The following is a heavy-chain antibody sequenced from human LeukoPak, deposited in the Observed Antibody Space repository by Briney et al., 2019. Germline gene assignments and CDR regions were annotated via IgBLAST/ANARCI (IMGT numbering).Heavy chain of an antibody. Sequence: AGGSLILSCAASGFTFSSYGMNWVRQAPGKGLEWVSYTSTSSVTIYYADSVRGRFTISRDNAKNSLYLQMNSLRDEDTAVYYCARGQVDFDYWGQGTLVTVSS. V-gene: IGHV3-48*02. D-gene: IGHD5-12*01. CDR3: ARGQVDFDY. CDR1: GFTFSSYG. CDR2: TSTSSVTI. J-gene: IGHJ4*02.